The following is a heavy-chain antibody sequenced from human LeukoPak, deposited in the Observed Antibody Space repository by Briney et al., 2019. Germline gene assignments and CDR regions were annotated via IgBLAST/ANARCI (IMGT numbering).Heavy chain of an antibody. Sequence: GGSLRLSYAASGFIFSSYAMTWLRQAPGKGLEWLGRFKGKTDGGTTDYAAPVKGRFTISRDDSKNTLYLQMNSLKTEDTAVYYCTTVGGGYVAYFDYWGQGTLVTVSS. J-gene: IGHJ4*02. CDR3: TTVGGGYVAYFDY. D-gene: IGHD5-12*01. V-gene: IGHV3-15*01. CDR1: GFIFSSYA. CDR2: FKGKTDGGTT.